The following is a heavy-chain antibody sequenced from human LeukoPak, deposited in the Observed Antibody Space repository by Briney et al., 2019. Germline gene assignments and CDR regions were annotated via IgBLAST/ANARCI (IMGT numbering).Heavy chain of an antibody. CDR1: GGTFSSYA. CDR3: AKEGGSSSWYKPSYYFDY. V-gene: IGHV1-69*13. D-gene: IGHD6-13*01. Sequence: GASVKVSCKASGGTFSSYAISWVRQAPGQGLEWMGGIIPIFGTANYAQKFQGRVTITADESTSTAYMELSSLRSEDTAVYYCAKEGGSSSWYKPSYYFDYWGQGTLVTVSS. J-gene: IGHJ4*02. CDR2: IIPIFGTA.